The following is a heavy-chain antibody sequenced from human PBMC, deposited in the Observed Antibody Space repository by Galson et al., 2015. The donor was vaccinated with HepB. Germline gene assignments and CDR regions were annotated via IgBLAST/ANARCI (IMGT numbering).Heavy chain of an antibody. CDR1: GFTFSNYW. J-gene: IGHJ4*02. D-gene: IGHD3-10*01. CDR2: ISQDGSKT. CDR3: ADPPSGF. Sequence: SLRLSCAPSGFTFSNYWMTWVRQAPGKGLEWMASISQDGSKTFYVDSVEGRFTISRDNAKNSLYLQMNNLRVEDRAVYYCADPPSGFWGQGTPVTVSS. V-gene: IGHV3-7*03.